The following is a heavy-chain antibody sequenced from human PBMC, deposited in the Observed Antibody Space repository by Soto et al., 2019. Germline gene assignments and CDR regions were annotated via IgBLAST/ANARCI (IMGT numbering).Heavy chain of an antibody. J-gene: IGHJ4*02. CDR3: ARKVAGRSYQPIDF. D-gene: IGHD2-15*01. V-gene: IGHV1-8*01. CDR1: GYTFTSYD. CDR2: MNPNSGNT. Sequence: QVQLVRSGAEVKKPGGSVKVSCKASGYTFTSYDINWVRQATGQGLEWMGWMNPNSGNTGYAQKFQGRVTMTRDTSINTAYMELSSLRSEDTAVYYCARKVAGRSYQPIDFWGQGTLVTVSS.